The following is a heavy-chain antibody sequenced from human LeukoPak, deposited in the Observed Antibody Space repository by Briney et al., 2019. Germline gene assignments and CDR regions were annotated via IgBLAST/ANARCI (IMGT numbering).Heavy chain of an antibody. Sequence: PGGSLRLSCTTSGFNFGDYAMTWVRQAPGKGLEWVGFIRSKIYGETPEYAASVKGRFTISRDDSKGVAYLQMDSLKTEDTAVYYCTRDQTPYYWGQGTLVTVAS. CDR1: GFNFGDYA. CDR3: TRDQTPYY. CDR2: IRSKIYGETP. V-gene: IGHV3-49*04. J-gene: IGHJ4*02.